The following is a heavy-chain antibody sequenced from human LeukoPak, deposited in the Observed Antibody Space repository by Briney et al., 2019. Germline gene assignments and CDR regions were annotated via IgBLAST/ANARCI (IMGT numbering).Heavy chain of an antibody. Sequence: SETLSLTCTVSGGSISSSSYYWRWLRQPAGKGREWLGRIYTSGSTNYNPSLKSRVTMSVDTSKNQFSLKLSSVTAADTAVYYCARDGGVAYYDFWSGYGWFARWGQGTLVTVSS. V-gene: IGHV4-61*02. CDR2: IYTSGST. D-gene: IGHD3-3*01. J-gene: IGHJ5*02. CDR3: ARDGGVAYYDFWSGYGWFAR. CDR1: GGSISSSSYY.